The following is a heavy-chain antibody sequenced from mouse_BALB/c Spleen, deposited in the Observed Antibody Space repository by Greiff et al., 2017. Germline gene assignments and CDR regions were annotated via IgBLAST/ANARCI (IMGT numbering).Heavy chain of an antibody. Sequence: VQLQQSGAELVKPGASVKLSCKASGYTFTSYYMYWVKQRPGQGLEWIGEINPSNGGTNFNEKFKSKATLTVDKSSSTAYMQLSSLTSEDSAVYYCTRAYYRYDVRHYYAMDYWGQGTSVTVSS. J-gene: IGHJ4*01. D-gene: IGHD2-14*01. V-gene: IGHV1S81*02. CDR2: INPSNGGT. CDR3: TRAYYRYDVRHYYAMDY. CDR1: GYTFTSYY.